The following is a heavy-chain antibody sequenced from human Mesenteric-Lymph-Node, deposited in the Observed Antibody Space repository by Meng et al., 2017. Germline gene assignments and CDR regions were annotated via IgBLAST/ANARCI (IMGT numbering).Heavy chain of an antibody. CDR1: GGSFSGYY. CDR3: ASSDYYRSDY. V-gene: IGHV4-34*01. CDR2: INHSGST. J-gene: IGHJ4*02. Sequence: QGQLPQWGAGLLKPSETLPLTFAVYGGSFSGYYWSWIRQPPGKGLEWIGEINHSGSTNYNPSLKSRVTISVDTSKNQFSLKLSSVTAADTAVYYCASSDYYRSDYWGQGTLVTVSS. D-gene: IGHD3-22*01.